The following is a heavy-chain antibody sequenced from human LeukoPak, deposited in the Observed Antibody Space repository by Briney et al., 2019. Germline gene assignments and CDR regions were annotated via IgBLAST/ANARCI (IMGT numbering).Heavy chain of an antibody. CDR3: ARGLGDYYDTSGYYYAVPAH. Sequence: PGASLTLSCAASGFTVSDSYMSWIRHPPGKGLGWVSYISSSVSTIYYADSVKGRFTISRYNAKNSLYLQMNSLRAEDTAVYFWARGLGDYYDTSGYYYAVPAHWGQGTLVTVSS. CDR1: GFTVSDSY. J-gene: IGHJ4*02. D-gene: IGHD3-22*01. CDR2: ISSSVSTI. V-gene: IGHV3-11*01.